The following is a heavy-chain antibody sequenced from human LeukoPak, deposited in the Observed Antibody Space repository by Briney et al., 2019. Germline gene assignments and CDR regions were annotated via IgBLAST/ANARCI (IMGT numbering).Heavy chain of an antibody. V-gene: IGHV3-48*04. D-gene: IGHD3-10*01. CDR2: ISSSGSTI. CDR1: GFSFSNYW. Sequence: GGSLRLSCAASGFSFSNYWMSWVRQAPGKGLEWVSYISSSGSTIYYADSVKGRFTISRDNAKNSLYLQMNSLRAEDTAVYYCAREGYYGSGTDYWGQGTLVTVSS. J-gene: IGHJ4*02. CDR3: AREGYYGSGTDY.